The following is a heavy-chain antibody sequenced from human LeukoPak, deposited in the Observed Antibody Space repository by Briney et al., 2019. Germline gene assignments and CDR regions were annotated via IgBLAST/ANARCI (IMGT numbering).Heavy chain of an antibody. J-gene: IGHJ4*02. CDR3: AKTPKAVTISGVPSKGY. CDR1: GFTFSSYG. CDR2: ISYDGSIK. V-gene: IGHV3-30*02. D-gene: IGHD3-3*01. Sequence: QAGGSLRLSCAAPGFTFSSYGMHWVRQAPGKGLEWVAFISYDGSIKYYADSVKGRFTISRDDSKNTLYLQMSGLRTEDTAVYYCAKTPKAVTISGVPSKGYWGQGTLVTVSS.